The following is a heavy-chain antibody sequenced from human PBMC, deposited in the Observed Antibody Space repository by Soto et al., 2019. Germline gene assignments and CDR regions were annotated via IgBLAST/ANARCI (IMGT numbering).Heavy chain of an antibody. V-gene: IGHV1-18*01. CDR1: VYTFTSYG. D-gene: IGHD6-19*01. Sequence: ASVNGSCKAAVYTFTSYGISWVRQAPGQGLEWMGWISAYNGNTNYAQKLQGRVTMTTDTSTSTAYMELRSLRSDDTAVYYCAGDGGEWLVEKALEIRGQGTMVTVS. CDR3: AGDGGEWLVEKALEI. CDR2: ISAYNGNT. J-gene: IGHJ3*02.